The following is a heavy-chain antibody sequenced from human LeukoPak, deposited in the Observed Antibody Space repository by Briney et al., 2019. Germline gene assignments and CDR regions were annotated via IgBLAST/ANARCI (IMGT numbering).Heavy chain of an antibody. J-gene: IGHJ4*02. CDR2: ISGSGGSGSGGST. CDR1: GFTFSNYA. V-gene: IGHV3-23*01. CDR3: AKEGCTSTNCYRSSADY. D-gene: IGHD2-2*01. Sequence: GGSLRLSCAASGFTFSNYAMSWVRQGPGKGLEWVSAISGSGGSGSGGSTYYADSVKGRFTISRDNSKNTLSLQMNSLRAEDTAVYYCAKEGCTSTNCYRSSADYWGQGTLLTVSS.